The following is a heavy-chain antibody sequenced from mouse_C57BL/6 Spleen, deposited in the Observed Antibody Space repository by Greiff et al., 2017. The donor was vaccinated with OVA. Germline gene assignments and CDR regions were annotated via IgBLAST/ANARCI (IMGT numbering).Heavy chain of an antibody. V-gene: IGHV5-4*03. D-gene: IGHD2-1*01. CDR1: GFTFSSYA. CDR3: TSAYGNSDYFQY. J-gene: IGHJ2*01. Sequence: EVKLVESGGGLVKPGGSLKLSCAASGFTFSSYAMSWVRQTPEKRLEWVATISDGGSYTYYPDNVKGRFTISRDNAKNNLYLQMSHLKSEDTAMYYCTSAYGNSDYFQYWGQGTTLTVSS. CDR2: ISDGGSYT.